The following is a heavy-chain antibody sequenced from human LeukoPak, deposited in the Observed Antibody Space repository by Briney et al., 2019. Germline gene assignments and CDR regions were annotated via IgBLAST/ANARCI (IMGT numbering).Heavy chain of an antibody. CDR3: ARTSGLPRAFDI. V-gene: IGHV4-34*01. J-gene: IGHJ3*02. D-gene: IGHD3-10*01. CDR2: INHSGST. Sequence: NPSETLSLTCAVYGGSFSGYYWSWIRQPPGKGLEWIGEINHSGSTNYNPSLKSRVTISVDTSKNQFSLKLSSVTAADTAVYYCARTSGLPRAFDIWGQGTMVTVSS. CDR1: GGSFSGYY.